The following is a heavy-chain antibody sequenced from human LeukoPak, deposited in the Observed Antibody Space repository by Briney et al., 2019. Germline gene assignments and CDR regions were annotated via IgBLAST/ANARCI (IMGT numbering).Heavy chain of an antibody. V-gene: IGHV3-23*01. D-gene: IGHD3-9*01. J-gene: IGHJ4*02. Sequence: GGSLRLSCAASGFTFSSYAMSWVRQAPGKGLEWVSGISGSGGSTYYADSVKGRFTISRDNSKNTLYLQMNSLRAEDTAVYYCAKGFYDILTYLDYWGQGTLVTVSS. CDR1: GFTFSSYA. CDR3: AKGFYDILTYLDY. CDR2: ISGSGGST.